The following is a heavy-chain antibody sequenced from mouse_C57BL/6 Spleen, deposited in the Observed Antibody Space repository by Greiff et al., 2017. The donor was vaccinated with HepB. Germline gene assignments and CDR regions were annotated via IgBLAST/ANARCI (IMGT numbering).Heavy chain of an antibody. V-gene: IGHV1-82*01. CDR1: GYAFSSSW. CDR2: IYPGDGDT. Sequence: QVQLKESGPELVKPGASVKISCKASGYAFSSSWMNWVKQRPGKGLEWIGRIYPGDGDTNYNGKFKGKATLTADKSSSTAYMQLSSLTSEDSAVYFCARSKLIFDYWGQGTTLTVSS. CDR3: ARSKLIFDY. J-gene: IGHJ2*01.